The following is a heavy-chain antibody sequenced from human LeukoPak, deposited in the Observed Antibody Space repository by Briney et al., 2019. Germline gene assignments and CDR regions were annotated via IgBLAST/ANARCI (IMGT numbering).Heavy chain of an antibody. V-gene: IGHV3-23*01. Sequence: GGSLRLSCAASGSTFSSYVMSWVRQAPGKGLEWVSDISGGGGSTYYADSVKGRFTFSRDTSKNTLYLQMNSLRAEDTALYYCAKLYNDYGDENFDYWGQGTLVTVSS. D-gene: IGHD4-17*01. J-gene: IGHJ4*02. CDR2: ISGGGGST. CDR1: GSTFSSYV. CDR3: AKLYNDYGDENFDY.